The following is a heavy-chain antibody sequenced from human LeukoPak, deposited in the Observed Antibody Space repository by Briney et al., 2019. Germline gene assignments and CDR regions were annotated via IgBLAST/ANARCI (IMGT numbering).Heavy chain of an antibody. V-gene: IGHV4-31*03. CDR3: ARAKNPENDYGDYGFDY. D-gene: IGHD4-17*01. CDR2: IYYSGST. J-gene: IGHJ4*02. Sequence: SQTLSLTCTVSGGSISSGGYYWSWIRQHPGKGLEWIGYIYYSGSTYYNPSLKSRVTISVDTSKNQFSLKLTSMTAADTAVYYCARAKNPENDYGDYGFDYWGQGTLVTVSP. CDR1: GGSISSGGYY.